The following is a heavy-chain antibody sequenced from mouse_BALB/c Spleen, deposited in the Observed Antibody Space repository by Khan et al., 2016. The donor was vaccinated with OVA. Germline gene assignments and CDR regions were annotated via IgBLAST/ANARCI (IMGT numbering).Heavy chain of an antibody. Sequence: EVELVESGGGLVKPGGPLKLSCAASGFTFSTYAMSWVRQTPEKRLEWVATISSGGDYTYYPDSVKGRFTISRDNAKNTLYLQMNSLRSEDTAMYYCARHNYGPFAYWGQGTLGTVSA. CDR3: ARHNYGPFAY. CDR1: GFTFSTYA. V-gene: IGHV5-9-3*01. CDR2: ISSGGDYT. J-gene: IGHJ3*01. D-gene: IGHD1-1*01.